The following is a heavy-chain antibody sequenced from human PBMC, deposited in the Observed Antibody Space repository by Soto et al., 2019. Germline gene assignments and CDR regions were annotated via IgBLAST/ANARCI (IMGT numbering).Heavy chain of an antibody. Sequence: ASVKVSCKASGYTFINYHVHWVRQAPGQGLEWLGIINPVGGTANYAPKFQGRVTMTRDTSTSTVYMALSSLRPEDTAVYFCARVGESGTTGVTPTDYDGMDVWG. CDR2: INPVGGTA. CDR3: ARVGESGTTGVTPTDYDGMDV. D-gene: IGHD4-17*01. CDR1: GYTFINYH. V-gene: IGHV1-46*03. J-gene: IGHJ6*02.